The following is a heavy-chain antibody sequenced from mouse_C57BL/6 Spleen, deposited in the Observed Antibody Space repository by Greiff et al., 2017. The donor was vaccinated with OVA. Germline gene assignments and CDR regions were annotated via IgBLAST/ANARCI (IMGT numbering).Heavy chain of an antibody. CDR1: GYAFTNYL. J-gene: IGHJ2*01. V-gene: IGHV1-54*01. CDR3: ARGGLISYYFDY. CDR2: INPGSGGT. D-gene: IGHD2-4*01. Sequence: QVHVKQSGAELVRPGTSVKVSCKASGYAFTNYLIEWVKQRPGQGLEWIGVINPGSGGTNYNEKFKGKATLTADKSSSTAYMQLSSLTSEDSAVYFCARGGLISYYFDYWGQGTTLTVSS.